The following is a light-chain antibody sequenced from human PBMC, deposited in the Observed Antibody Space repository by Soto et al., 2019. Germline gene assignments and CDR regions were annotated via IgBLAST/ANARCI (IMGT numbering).Light chain of an antibody. Sequence: EKRMKKPLATLSVYKGERATLSCRASQSVSSNLAWYQQKPGQAPSLLIYGASTRATGTPARFSGSGSGTEFTLTISSLQSEDFAVYYCQQYIRWPLTFGGGTMVDI. CDR1: QSVSSN. V-gene: IGKV3-15*01. CDR2: GAS. CDR3: QQYIRWPLT. J-gene: IGKJ4*01.